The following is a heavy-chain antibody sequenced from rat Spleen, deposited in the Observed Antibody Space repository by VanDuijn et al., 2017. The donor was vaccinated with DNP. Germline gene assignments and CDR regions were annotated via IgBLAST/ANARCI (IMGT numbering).Heavy chain of an antibody. J-gene: IGHJ2*01. V-gene: IGHV3-3*01. Sequence: EVQLQESGPGLVKPSQSLSLTCSVTGYSITSDYRWNWIRKFPGNKLEWMGYINSAGTTNYNPSLKSRISITRDTSKNQFFLQVNSVTTEDTATYYCARSTDCGCNWDYSGQGVMVTVSP. CDR2: INSAGTT. CDR3: ARSTDCGCNWDY. D-gene: IGHD1-4*01. CDR1: GYSITSDYR.